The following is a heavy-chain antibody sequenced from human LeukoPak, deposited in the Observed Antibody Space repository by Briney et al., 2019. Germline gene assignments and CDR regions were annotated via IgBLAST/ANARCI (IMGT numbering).Heavy chain of an antibody. CDR2: ISSSGSTI. CDR3: AREAYYYDSSALYFQH. D-gene: IGHD3-22*01. V-gene: IGHV3-11*04. CDR1: GFTFSDYY. J-gene: IGHJ1*01. Sequence: AGGSLRLSCAASGFTFSDYYMSWIRQAPGKGLEWVSYISSSGSTIYYADSVKGRFTISRDNAKNSLYLQMNSLRAEDTAVYYCAREAYYYDSSALYFQHWGQGTLVTVSS.